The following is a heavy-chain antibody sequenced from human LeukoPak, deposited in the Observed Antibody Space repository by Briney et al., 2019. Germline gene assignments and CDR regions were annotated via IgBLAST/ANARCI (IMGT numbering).Heavy chain of an antibody. CDR2: IFYSGST. CDR1: GGSVSSRSYY. V-gene: IGHV4-61*01. D-gene: IGHD3-10*01. J-gene: IGHJ5*02. Sequence: SETLSLTCTVSGGSVSSRSYYWSWIRQPPGKGLEWIGYIFYSGSTNYNPSLRSRVTISVDTSKNQFSLRLSSVTAADTAVYYCARDQGVWFDPWGQGTLVTVSS. CDR3: ARDQGVWFDP.